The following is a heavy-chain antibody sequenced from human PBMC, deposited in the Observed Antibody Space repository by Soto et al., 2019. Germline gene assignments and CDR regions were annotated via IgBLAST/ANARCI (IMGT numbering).Heavy chain of an antibody. CDR3: ARMWVGTMVIDS. V-gene: IGHV1-8*01. CDR2: MNPNSGNA. CDR1: GYTFISYD. D-gene: IGHD3-10*01. Sequence: QVQLVQSGTEVKEPGASVKVSCKASGYTFISYDINWVRQASGQGLEWMGWMNPNSGNAGYVQKFQGRVTMTRNTSISTAYMELSSLRSEDTAIYYCARMWVGTMVIDSWGKGTLVTVSS. J-gene: IGHJ4*02.